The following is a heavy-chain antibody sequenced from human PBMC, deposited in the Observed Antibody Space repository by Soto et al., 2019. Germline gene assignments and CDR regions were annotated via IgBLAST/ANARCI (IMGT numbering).Heavy chain of an antibody. J-gene: IGHJ4*02. Sequence: GGSLRLSCAASGFTFSSYAMSWVRQTPGKGLEWVSAVSGGGGSTYYADSVKGRFAISRDNSKNTLYLQMNSLRAEDTDVNACAKYPYDDTLGRASSSRDFYFDYWGQGTLVTVSS. D-gene: IGHD3-16*01. CDR3: AKYPYDDTLGRASSSRDFYFDY. CDR1: GFTFSSYA. CDR2: VSGGGGST. V-gene: IGHV3-23*01.